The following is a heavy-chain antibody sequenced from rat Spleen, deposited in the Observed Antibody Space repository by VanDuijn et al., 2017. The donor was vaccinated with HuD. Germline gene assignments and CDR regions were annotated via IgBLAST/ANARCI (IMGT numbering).Heavy chain of an antibody. CDR1: GFSLVDYI. Sequence: QVQLKESGPGLVQPSQTLSLTCTVSGFSLVDYIVHWVRQPPGKGLEWMGRMKYDGNPYYNSALKSRLTISRDTSKSQVFLKMNSLQTEDTAIYYCTTLGGEMDAWGQGASVTVSS. CDR2: MKYDGNP. V-gene: IGHV2S30*01. D-gene: IGHD5-1*01. CDR3: TTLGGEMDA. J-gene: IGHJ4*01.